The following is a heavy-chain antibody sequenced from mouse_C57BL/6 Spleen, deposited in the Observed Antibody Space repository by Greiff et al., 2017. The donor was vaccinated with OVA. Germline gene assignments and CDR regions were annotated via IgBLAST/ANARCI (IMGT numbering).Heavy chain of an antibody. D-gene: IGHD2-3*01. CDR1: GYTFTDYE. CDR2: IDPETGGT. V-gene: IGHV1-15*01. CDR3: TKPLGGYCY. J-gene: IGHJ2*01. Sequence: QVQLQQSGAELVRPGASVTLSCKASGYTFTDYEMHWVKQTPVHGLEWIGAIDPETGGTAYNQKFKGKAILTADRSSSTAYMELRSLTSEDSAVYYCTKPLGGYCYWGQGTTLTVSS.